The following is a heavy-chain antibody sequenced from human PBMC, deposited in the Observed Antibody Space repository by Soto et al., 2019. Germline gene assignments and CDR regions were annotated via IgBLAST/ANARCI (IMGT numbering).Heavy chain of an antibody. J-gene: IGHJ5*02. Sequence: SGPMLVNPTETLTLTCTVSGFSLSNARMGVTWIRQPPGRALEWLAHIFSSDEKSYITSLESRLTISKDTSKSQVVLIMTNMDPVDTATYYCARIVRYFGELETYNWFDPWGQGTLVTVSS. CDR3: ARIVRYFGELETYNWFDP. CDR1: GFSLSNARMG. V-gene: IGHV2-26*01. D-gene: IGHD3-10*01. CDR2: IFSSDEK.